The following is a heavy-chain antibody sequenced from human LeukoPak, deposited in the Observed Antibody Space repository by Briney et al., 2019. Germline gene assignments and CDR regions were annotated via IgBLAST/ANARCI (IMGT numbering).Heavy chain of an antibody. D-gene: IGHD5-18*01. CDR1: GFTFSSYA. Sequence: GGSLRLSCTASGFTFSSYAMTWVRQAPGKGLEWVSGISISGASTYYADSVKGRFTISRDNSKNTLYLQMNSLRAEDTAVYYCAKVIDSYGQGDIWGQGPMVTVSS. J-gene: IGHJ3*02. CDR3: AKVIDSYGQGDI. CDR2: ISISGAST. V-gene: IGHV3-23*01.